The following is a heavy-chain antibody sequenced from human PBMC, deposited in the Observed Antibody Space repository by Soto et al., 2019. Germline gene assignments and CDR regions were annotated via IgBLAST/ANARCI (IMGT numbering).Heavy chain of an antibody. D-gene: IGHD2-15*01. Sequence: GGSLRLSCAASRFTFSTYAMSWVRQAPGKGLEWVSGISGGGGDTSYADSVRGRFTCSRDNSKNTLYPQMNSLRAEDTALYYCAKSLFGGPDIWGQGTMVTVSS. V-gene: IGHV3-23*01. CDR1: RFTFSTYA. J-gene: IGHJ3*02. CDR3: AKSLFGGPDI. CDR2: ISGGGGDT.